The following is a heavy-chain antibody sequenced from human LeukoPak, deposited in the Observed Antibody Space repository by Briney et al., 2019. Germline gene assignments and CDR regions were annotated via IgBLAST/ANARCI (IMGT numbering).Heavy chain of an antibody. CDR1: GGSFSGYY. CDR2: INHSGST. J-gene: IGHJ4*02. Sequence: SATLALTCAVDGGSFSGYYWSWSRQPPGKGLEWIGEINHSGSTNYNPSLKSRVTVSVDTSKNQLSLKLRSVTAADTAVYYCARGLVPATPIWGYWGLGTLVTVSS. CDR3: ARGLVPATPIWGY. V-gene: IGHV4-34*01. D-gene: IGHD2-15*01.